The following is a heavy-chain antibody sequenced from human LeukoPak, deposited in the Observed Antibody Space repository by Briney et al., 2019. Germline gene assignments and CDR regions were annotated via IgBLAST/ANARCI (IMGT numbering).Heavy chain of an antibody. CDR1: GYTFTSYG. CDR3: ARAHQGAMFYDT. CDR2: ISGHNGNT. V-gene: IGHV1-18*01. J-gene: IGHJ5*02. Sequence: GASVKVSCKASGYTFTSYGISWMRQAPGRGPEWMGWISGHNGNTNYAQKYQGRVTMTTDTSTNTASMELRSLRSDDTAVYYCARAHQGAMFYDTWGQGTLVTVSS. D-gene: IGHD3-10*02.